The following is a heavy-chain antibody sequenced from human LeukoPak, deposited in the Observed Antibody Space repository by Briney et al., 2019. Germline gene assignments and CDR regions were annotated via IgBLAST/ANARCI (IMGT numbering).Heavy chain of an antibody. V-gene: IGHV1-18*01. CDR2: ISAYNGNT. CDR3: ARAVSYSSSWYYFDY. CDR1: GYTFTSYG. Sequence: GASVKVSCKASGYTFTSYGISWVRQAPGQGLEWMGWISAYNGNTNYAQKLQGRVTMTTNTSTSTAYMELRSLRSDDTAVYYCARAVSYSSSWYYFDYWGQGTLVTVPS. D-gene: IGHD6-13*01. J-gene: IGHJ4*02.